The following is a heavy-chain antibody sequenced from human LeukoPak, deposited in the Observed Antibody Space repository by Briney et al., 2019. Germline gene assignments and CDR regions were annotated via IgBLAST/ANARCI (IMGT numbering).Heavy chain of an antibody. CDR1: GYSFTTYW. Sequence: GESLKISCKGSGYSFTTYWIGWVRQMPGKGLEWMGIIYPGDSDTRYSPSFQGQVTFSADKSISTAYLQWNSLKASDTAMYYCARQADYDLLTGYYKGHLDYWGQGTLVTVSS. V-gene: IGHV5-51*01. J-gene: IGHJ4*02. CDR3: ARQADYDLLTGYYKGHLDY. CDR2: IYPGDSDT. D-gene: IGHD3-9*01.